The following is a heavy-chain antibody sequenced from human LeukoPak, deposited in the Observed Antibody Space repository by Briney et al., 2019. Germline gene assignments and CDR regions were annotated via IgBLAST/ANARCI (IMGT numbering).Heavy chain of an antibody. CDR2: MNSKGDSGTK. J-gene: IGHJ4*02. Sequence: GGSLRLSCAGSGFTFSNAWMSWVRQAPGKGLEWVGGMNSKGDSGTKEYAAPGKVRFTISKSDSRNALYLQMNGLRTEDAALYYCTRDDGFGMDWGEGTLVTVSS. CDR1: GFTFSNAW. V-gene: IGHV3-15*01. CDR3: TRDDGFGMD. D-gene: IGHD3-16*01.